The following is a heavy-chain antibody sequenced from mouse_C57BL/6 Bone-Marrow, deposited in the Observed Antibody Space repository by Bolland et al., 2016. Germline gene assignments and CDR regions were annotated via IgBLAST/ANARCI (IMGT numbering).Heavy chain of an antibody. Sequence: INSDGGSTYYPDTMERRFIISRDNTKKTLYLQMSSLRSEDTALYYCARQDYYYGSSSYWGQGTT. J-gene: IGHJ2*01. CDR3: ARQDYYYGSSSY. CDR2: INSDGGST. V-gene: IGHV5-2*01. D-gene: IGHD1-1*01.